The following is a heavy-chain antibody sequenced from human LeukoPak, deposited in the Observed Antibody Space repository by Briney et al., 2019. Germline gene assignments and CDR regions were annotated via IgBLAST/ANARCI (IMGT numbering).Heavy chain of an antibody. CDR1: GYSISSSNW. J-gene: IGHJ4*02. CDR3: ARLHDGYRYGADY. CDR2: IYYSGST. V-gene: IGHV4-28*01. D-gene: IGHD5-18*01. Sequence: SETLSLTCAVSGYSISSSNWWGWIRQPPGKGLEWIGYIYYSGSTYYNPSLKSRVTISVDTSKNQFSLKLSPVTAADTAVYYCARLHDGYRYGADYWGQGTLVTASS.